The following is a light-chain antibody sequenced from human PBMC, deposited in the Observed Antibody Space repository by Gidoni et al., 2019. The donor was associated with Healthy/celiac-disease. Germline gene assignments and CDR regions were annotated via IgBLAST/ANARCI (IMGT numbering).Light chain of an antibody. CDR3: QQSDSTPRT. Sequence: DIQMPQSPSSLSASVGDRVTITCRASQSISTYLNWYQQKPGKAPKLLIYAASSLQSGVPSRFSGSGSGTDFTFTISSLQPEDFATYYCQQSDSTPRTFGGXTKVEIK. V-gene: IGKV1-39*01. CDR2: AAS. CDR1: QSISTY. J-gene: IGKJ4*01.